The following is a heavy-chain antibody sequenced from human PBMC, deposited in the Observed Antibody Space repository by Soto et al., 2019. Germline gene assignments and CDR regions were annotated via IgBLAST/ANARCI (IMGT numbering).Heavy chain of an antibody. D-gene: IGHD2-15*01. CDR1: GFSFSVYG. Sequence: GGSLRLSCETSGFSFSVYGMHWVRQAPGKGLEWVAVIWYDGSNKYYADSVKGRFTISRDNSKNTLYLQMNGLRAEDTAVYYCAKDRMNHNSVWDPFDIWGQGTMVTVSS. V-gene: IGHV3-33*06. J-gene: IGHJ3*02. CDR3: AKDRMNHNSVWDPFDI. CDR2: IWYDGSNK.